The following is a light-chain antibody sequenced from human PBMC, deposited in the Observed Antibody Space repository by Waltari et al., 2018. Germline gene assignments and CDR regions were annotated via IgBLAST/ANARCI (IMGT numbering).Light chain of an antibody. CDR2: KVS. CDR3: LQSSQWPYA. Sequence: DAVMTTSPLSLTVTLGQPASISCWSSQSLVQSDGSIFLNWFHQKPGQSPRRLIYKVSNRESGVPDRFSGSGSGTDFTLKISRVEAEDVGIYYCLQSSQWPYAFGQGTKLEIK. CDR1: QSLVQSDGSIF. J-gene: IGKJ2*01. V-gene: IGKV2-30*02.